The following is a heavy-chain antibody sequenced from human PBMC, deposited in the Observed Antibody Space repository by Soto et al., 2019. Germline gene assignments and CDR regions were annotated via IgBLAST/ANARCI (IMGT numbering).Heavy chain of an antibody. J-gene: IGHJ6*02. V-gene: IGHV1-8*01. CDR3: ARDSMTRMNYYGMDV. CDR1: GYTFTSYD. D-gene: IGHD2-21*02. Sequence: ALVKVSCKASGYTFTSYDINWVRQATGQGLEWMGWMNPNSGNTGYAQKFQGRVTMTRNTSISTAYMELSSLRSEDTAVYYCARDSMTRMNYYGMDVWGQGTTVTVSS. CDR2: MNPNSGNT.